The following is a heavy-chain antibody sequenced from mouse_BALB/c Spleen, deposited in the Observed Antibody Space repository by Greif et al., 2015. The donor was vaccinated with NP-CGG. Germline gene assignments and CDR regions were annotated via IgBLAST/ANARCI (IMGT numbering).Heavy chain of an antibody. J-gene: IGHJ4*01. V-gene: IGHV3-6*02. CDR3: ARDPYGNYLYYAMDC. Sequence: EVQLQQSGPGLVKPSQSLSLTCSVTGYSITSGYYWNWIRQFPGNKLEWMGYISYDGSNNYNPSLKNRISITRDTSKNQFVLKLNSVTSEDTATYYCARDPYGNYLYYAMDCWGQGTSVTVSS. CDR2: ISYDGSN. CDR1: GYSITSGYY. D-gene: IGHD2-1*01.